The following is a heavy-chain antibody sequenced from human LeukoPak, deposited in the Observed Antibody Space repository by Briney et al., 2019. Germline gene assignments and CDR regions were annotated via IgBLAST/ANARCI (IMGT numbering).Heavy chain of an antibody. CDR1: GFTFSGYW. CDR2: IKQDGGER. V-gene: IGHV3-7*01. Sequence: GGSLRLSCAASGFTFSGYWMSWLRQAPGKGLEWVANIKQDGGERYYVDSVKGRFTISRDNAKNSLYLQMNSLRAEDTAVYYCARDRGFGQADVWGKGTTVTVSS. J-gene: IGHJ6*04. D-gene: IGHD3-10*01. CDR3: ARDRGFGQADV.